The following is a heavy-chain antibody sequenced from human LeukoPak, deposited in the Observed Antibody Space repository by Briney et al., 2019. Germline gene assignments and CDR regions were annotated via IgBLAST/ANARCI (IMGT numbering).Heavy chain of an antibody. CDR1: GGSISSGSYY. Sequence: PSETLSLTCTVSGGSISSGSYYWSWIRQPAGKGLEWIGRIYTSGSTNYNPSLKSRVTISVDTSKNQFSLKLSSVTAADTAVYYCAREGVFSRVVVLFDYWGQGTLVTVSS. J-gene: IGHJ4*02. CDR2: IYTSGST. CDR3: AREGVFSRVVVLFDY. D-gene: IGHD3-22*01. V-gene: IGHV4-61*02.